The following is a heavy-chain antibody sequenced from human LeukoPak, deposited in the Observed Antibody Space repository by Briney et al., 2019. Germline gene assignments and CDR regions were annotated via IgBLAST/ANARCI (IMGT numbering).Heavy chain of an antibody. J-gene: IGHJ6*02. CDR1: GGSISSYY. D-gene: IGHD3-9*01. Sequence: PSETLSLTCTVSGGSISSYYWSWIRQPPGKGLEWIGYIYYSGSTNYNPSLKSRVTISIDTSKNQFSLKLSSVTAADTAVYYCARRGDIFGASLGVWGQGTTVTVSS. V-gene: IGHV4-59*08. CDR3: ARRGDIFGASLGV. CDR2: IYYSGST.